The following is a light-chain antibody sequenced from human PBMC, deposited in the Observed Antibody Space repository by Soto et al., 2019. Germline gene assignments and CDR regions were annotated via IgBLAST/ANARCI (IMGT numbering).Light chain of an antibody. CDR1: SSDVGGYNY. Sequence: QSALTQPASVSGSPGQSITISCTGTSSDVGGYNYVSWYQQHPGKAPKLMIYDVSNRPSGVSNRFSGSKSGNTASLTISGLQAEDEADYYCGSYAGSGTLGVFGGGTKLTVL. CDR3: GSYAGSGTLGV. V-gene: IGLV2-14*01. CDR2: DVS. J-gene: IGLJ3*02.